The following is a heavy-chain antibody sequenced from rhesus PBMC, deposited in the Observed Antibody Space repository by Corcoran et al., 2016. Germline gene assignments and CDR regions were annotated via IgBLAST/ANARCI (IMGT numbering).Heavy chain of an antibody. CDR2: IYWDDDK. Sequence: QVTLKESGPALVKPTQTLTLTCTFSGFSLSTSGMGVGWIRPPPGKALEWLGSIYWDDDKYYNKSLKSRLTISKDTSKNQVVLTMTNMDPVDTATYYCARGGTTVAAQIDYWGQGVLVTVSS. J-gene: IGHJ4*01. CDR3: ARGGTTVAAQIDY. CDR1: GFSLSTSGMG. D-gene: IGHD4-29*01. V-gene: IGHV2S1*01.